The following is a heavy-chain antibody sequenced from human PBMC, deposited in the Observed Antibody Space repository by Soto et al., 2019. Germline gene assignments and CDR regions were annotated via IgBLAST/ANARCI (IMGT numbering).Heavy chain of an antibody. D-gene: IGHD1-26*01. V-gene: IGHV3-7*05. CDR1: GFTFSSYW. CDR3: ARDFGGP. J-gene: IGHJ5*02. Sequence: GGSLRLSCTASGFTFSSYWMNWVRQAPGRGLEWVGNIKEDGSEKFYVDSVKGRFTISRDNAKNSLYLDMNSLRVEDTAIYFCARDFGGPWGQGTLVTVSS. CDR2: IKEDGSEK.